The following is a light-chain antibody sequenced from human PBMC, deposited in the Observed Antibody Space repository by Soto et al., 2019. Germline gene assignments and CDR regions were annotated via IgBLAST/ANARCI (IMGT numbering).Light chain of an antibody. CDR2: GAS. Sequence: EIVLTQSPGTLSLSPGERATLSCRASQSVSSSYLAWYQQKPGQAPRLLIYGASSRATGIPDRFSGSGSGTDFTLTISRLEPEDFAVYYCKQYGSSPYTFGQWTKLEIK. V-gene: IGKV3-20*01. J-gene: IGKJ2*01. CDR1: QSVSSSY. CDR3: KQYGSSPYT.